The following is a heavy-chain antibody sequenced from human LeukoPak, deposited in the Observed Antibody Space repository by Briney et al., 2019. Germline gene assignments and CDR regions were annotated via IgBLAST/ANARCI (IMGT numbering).Heavy chain of an antibody. V-gene: IGHV4-31*03. CDR2: THHSGST. Sequence: PSETLSLTCTVSGGSISSGNYYWSWIRQHPGKGLEWIGYTHHSGSTYYNPSLKSRVIISVDTSKNQFSLKLSSVTAADTAVYYCARDNYRDYYYYGMDVWGQGTTVTVSS. CDR1: GGSISSGNYY. J-gene: IGHJ6*02. CDR3: ARDNYRDYYYYGMDV. D-gene: IGHD5-24*01.